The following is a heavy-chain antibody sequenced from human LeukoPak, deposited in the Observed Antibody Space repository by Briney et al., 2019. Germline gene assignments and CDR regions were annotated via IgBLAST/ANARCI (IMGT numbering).Heavy chain of an antibody. Sequence: SETLSLTCAVYGGSFSGYYWSWIRQSPGKGLEWIGEINHSGSTNYNPSLKSRVTISVDTSKNQFSLKVSSVTAADTAVYYCARSNTWYYFDYWGQGTLVTVSS. J-gene: IGHJ4*02. D-gene: IGHD2-15*01. V-gene: IGHV4-34*01. CDR3: ARSNTWYYFDY. CDR1: GGSFSGYY. CDR2: INHSGST.